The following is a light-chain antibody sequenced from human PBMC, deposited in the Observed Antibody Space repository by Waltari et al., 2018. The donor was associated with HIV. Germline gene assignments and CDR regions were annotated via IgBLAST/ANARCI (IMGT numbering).Light chain of an antibody. CDR1: SGHSSYA. CDR3: QTWGTGIWV. Sequence: QLVLTQSPSASASLGASVKLTCTLSSGHSSYAIAWHHQQPEKGPRYLMKLNSDGSHSKGDVIPDRFSGSSSGAERYLTISSLQSEDEADYYCQTWGTGIWVFGGGTKLTVL. CDR2: LNSDGSH. V-gene: IGLV4-69*01. J-gene: IGLJ3*02.